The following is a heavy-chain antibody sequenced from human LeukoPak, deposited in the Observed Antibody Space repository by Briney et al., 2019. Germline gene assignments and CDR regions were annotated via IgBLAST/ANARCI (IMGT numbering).Heavy chain of an antibody. CDR2: IYPGDSDT. Sequence: GESLKISSKGSGYSFTSYWIGWVRQMPGKGLEWMGIIYPGDSDTRYSPSFQGQVTISADKSISTAYLQWSSLKASDTAMYYCARSITIFGVVYAFDIWGQGTMVTVSS. CDR1: GYSFTSYW. J-gene: IGHJ3*02. V-gene: IGHV5-51*01. D-gene: IGHD3-3*01. CDR3: ARSITIFGVVYAFDI.